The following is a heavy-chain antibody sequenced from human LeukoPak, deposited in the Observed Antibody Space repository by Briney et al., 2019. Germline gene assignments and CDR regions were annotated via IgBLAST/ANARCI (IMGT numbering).Heavy chain of an antibody. Sequence: GRSLRLSCAASGFTFRSYAMHWVPQAPGKGLGSVWIISYDGRNKHYADSVKGRFTISRDKSKNTFYLQMNSLRVDDAAHHYCARDRGYYGSGSFDVWGQGTMVTDSS. CDR1: GFTFRSYA. J-gene: IGHJ3*01. CDR3: ARDRGYYGSGSFDV. CDR2: ISYDGRNK. V-gene: IGHV3-30*04. D-gene: IGHD3-10*01.